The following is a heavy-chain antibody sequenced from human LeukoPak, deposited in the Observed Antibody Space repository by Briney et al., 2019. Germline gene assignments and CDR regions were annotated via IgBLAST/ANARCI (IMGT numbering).Heavy chain of an antibody. J-gene: IGHJ3*02. V-gene: IGHV4-61*02. CDR1: GDSISRGRYY. D-gene: IGHD2-15*01. Sequence: SETLSLTCTVSGDSISRGRYYWSWVRQPAGKELEWIGRIYASGKTDYNPYTPSLKSRVITSADTSKNQFSLNLTSVTAADTAVYYCVRASVESGGAFDIWGQGTMVTVSS. CDR3: VRASVESGGAFDI. CDR2: IYASGKT.